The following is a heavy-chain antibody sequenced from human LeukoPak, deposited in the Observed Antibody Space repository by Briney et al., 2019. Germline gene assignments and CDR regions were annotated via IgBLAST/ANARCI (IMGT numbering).Heavy chain of an antibody. V-gene: IGHV3-33*06. CDR2: IWYDGSKK. CDR1: GFSFTNHG. D-gene: IGHD1-1*01. CDR3: AKDWGTSGTTGWMFEY. J-gene: IGHJ4*02. Sequence: GGSLRLSCAASGFSFTNHGMHWVRQAPPEALEWVAMIWYDGSKKYYADSVKGRFTISRDNSKNTLSLQMNSLRVEDTAVYYCAKDWGTSGTTGWMFEYWGQGTLVTVS.